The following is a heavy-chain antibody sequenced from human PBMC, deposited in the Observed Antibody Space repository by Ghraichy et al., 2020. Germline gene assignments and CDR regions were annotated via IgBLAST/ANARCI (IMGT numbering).Heavy chain of an antibody. V-gene: IGHV1-69*13. CDR2: IIPIFGTA. J-gene: IGHJ5*02. Sequence: SVKVSCKASGGTFSSYAISWVRQAPGQGLEWMGGIIPIFGTANYAQKFQGRVTITADESTSTAYMELSSLRSEDTAVYYCARKWGPGDYACGWFDPWGQGTLVTVSS. CDR3: ARKWGPGDYACGWFDP. D-gene: IGHD4-17*01. CDR1: GGTFSSYA.